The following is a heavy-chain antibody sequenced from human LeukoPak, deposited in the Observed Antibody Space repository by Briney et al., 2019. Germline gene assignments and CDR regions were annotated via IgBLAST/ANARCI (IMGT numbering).Heavy chain of an antibody. CDR1: GFPLSSYS. J-gene: IGHJ4*02. Sequence: PGGSLRLSCAASGFPLSSYSINWVSQAPGRGRQWVSYISSSGSAIYYVDSVKGRFTVSRDNAKNSLFLQMNSPRAEDTAVYYCVRVKGSYFDYWGQGALVTVSS. V-gene: IGHV3-48*01. D-gene: IGHD2-15*01. CDR2: ISSSGSAI. CDR3: VRVKGSYFDY.